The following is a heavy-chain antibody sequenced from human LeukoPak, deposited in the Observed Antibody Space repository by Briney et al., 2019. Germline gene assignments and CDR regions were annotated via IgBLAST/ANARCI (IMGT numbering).Heavy chain of an antibody. CDR1: GFTFSSYA. V-gene: IGHV3-30*18. CDR3: AKLGYCSSTSCPDAFDI. Sequence: GGSLRLSCAASGFTFSSYAMSWVRQAPGKGLEWVAVISYDGSNKYYADSVKGRFTISRDNSKNTLYLQMNSLRAEDTAVYYCAKLGYCSSTSCPDAFDIWGQGTMVTVSS. J-gene: IGHJ3*02. D-gene: IGHD2-2*01. CDR2: ISYDGSNK.